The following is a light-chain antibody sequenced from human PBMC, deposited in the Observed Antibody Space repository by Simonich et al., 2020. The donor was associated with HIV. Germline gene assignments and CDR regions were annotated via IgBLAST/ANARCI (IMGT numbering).Light chain of an antibody. CDR3: QQYYSTPPT. Sequence: DIVMTQSPDSLAVSLGERATVNCKSSPSVLYRSNNKNYLAWYQQKPGQPPKLLIYWASTRESGVPDRFSASGSGTDFTLTISSLQAEDVAIYYCQQYYSTPPTFGQGTKVEIK. J-gene: IGKJ1*01. CDR1: PSVLYRSNNKNY. CDR2: WAS. V-gene: IGKV4-1*01.